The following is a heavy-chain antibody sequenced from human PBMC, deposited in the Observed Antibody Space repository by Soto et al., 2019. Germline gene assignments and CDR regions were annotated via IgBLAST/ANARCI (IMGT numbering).Heavy chain of an antibody. CDR2: ISGSGGST. D-gene: IGHD2-2*01. J-gene: IGHJ4*01. CDR3: ARGLCSSISCTHFGY. V-gene: IGHV3-23*01. CDR1: GFTFSSYA. Sequence: GGSLRLSCAASGFTFSSYAMSWVRQAPGKGLEWVSAISGSGGSTYYADSVKGRFTISRDNSKNTLDLQMNSLRAEDSAVYYCARGLCSSISCTHFGYWGHGTLVTVSS.